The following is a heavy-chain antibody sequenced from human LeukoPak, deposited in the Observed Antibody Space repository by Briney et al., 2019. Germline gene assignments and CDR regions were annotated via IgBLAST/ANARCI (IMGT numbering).Heavy chain of an antibody. V-gene: IGHV3-74*01. J-gene: IGHJ4*02. CDR2: INSDGSGT. CDR1: GFTFSSYW. D-gene: IGHD3-10*01. CDR3: ARDLGELVVRNYYFDY. Sequence: TGGSLRLSCAASGFTFSSYWMHWVRQAPGKGLVWVSRINSDGSGTSYADSVKGRFTISRDNAKNTLYLQMNSLRAEDTAVYYCARDLGELVVRNYYFDYWGQGTLVTVSS.